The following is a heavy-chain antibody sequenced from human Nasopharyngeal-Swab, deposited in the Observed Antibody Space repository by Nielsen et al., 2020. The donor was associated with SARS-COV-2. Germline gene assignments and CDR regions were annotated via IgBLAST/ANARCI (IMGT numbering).Heavy chain of an antibody. V-gene: IGHV4-59*01. CDR3: ARVGADYYGSGSYYFDY. Sequence: SETLSLTCTVSGGSISSYYWSWIRQPPGKGPEWIGYIYYSGSTNYNPSLKSRVTISVDTSKNQFSLKLSSVTAADTAVYYCARVGADYYGSGSYYFDYWGQGTLVTVSS. CDR1: GGSISSYY. D-gene: IGHD3-10*01. J-gene: IGHJ4*02. CDR2: IYYSGST.